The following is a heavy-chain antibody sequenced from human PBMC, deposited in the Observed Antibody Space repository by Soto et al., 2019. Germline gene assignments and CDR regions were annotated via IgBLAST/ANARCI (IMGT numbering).Heavy chain of an antibody. CDR2: ISYDGSNT. J-gene: IGHJ4*02. V-gene: IGHV3-30-3*01. Sequence: GGSLRLSCAASGFTFINYAIHWVRQAPGKGLEWVAVISYDGSNTYYADSVKGRFTISRDNSKNTLYLQINSLRVEDTAVYYCATAAGSSSGSAKFDYWGQGTLVTVSS. CDR3: ATAAGSSSGSAKFDY. D-gene: IGHD6-6*01. CDR1: GFTFINYA.